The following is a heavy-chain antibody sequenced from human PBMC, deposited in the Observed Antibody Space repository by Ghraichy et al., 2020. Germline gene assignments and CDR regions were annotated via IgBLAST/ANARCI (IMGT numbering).Heavy chain of an antibody. J-gene: IGHJ6*02. CDR2: IYSGGSGGST. CDR1: GFTVSSNY. D-gene: IGHD3-3*01. CDR3: ARMEAEWLISSYALDV. Sequence: GESLNISCAASGFTVSSNYMSWVRQAPGKGLEWVSIIYSGGSGGSTYYADSVKGRFTISRDTSKNTLYLQMNSLRPEDTAVYYCARMEAEWLISSYALDVWGQGTTVTVSS. V-gene: IGHV3-53*01.